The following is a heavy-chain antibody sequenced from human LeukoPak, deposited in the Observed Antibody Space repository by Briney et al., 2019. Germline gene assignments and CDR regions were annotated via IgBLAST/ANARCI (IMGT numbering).Heavy chain of an antibody. D-gene: IGHD3-10*01. CDR1: GFIFSSYD. J-gene: IGHJ4*02. Sequence: GSLRLSCSASGFIFSSYDMSWVRQAPGKGLEWVGRTRNKANSYTTEYAASVKGRFTISRDDSKNSLYLQMNSLKTEDTAVYYCARDLGRGSGYWGQGTLVTVSS. CDR2: TRNKANSYTT. CDR3: ARDLGRGSGY. V-gene: IGHV3-72*01.